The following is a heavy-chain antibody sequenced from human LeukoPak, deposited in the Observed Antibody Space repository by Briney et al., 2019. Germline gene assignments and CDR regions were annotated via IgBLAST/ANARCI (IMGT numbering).Heavy chain of an antibody. CDR2: ISSSSSSI. CDR1: GFTFNIYS. Sequence: GGSLRLSCTASGFTFNIYSMSWVRQAPGKGLEWVSSISSSSSSIYYADSLKGQFTISRDNAKNSLYLQMNNLRAEDTAVCYCARGPSCSSVSCYTTGLFDYWGRGTLVTVSS. J-gene: IGHJ4*02. V-gene: IGHV3-21*01. CDR3: ARGPSCSSVSCYTTGLFDY. D-gene: IGHD2-15*01.